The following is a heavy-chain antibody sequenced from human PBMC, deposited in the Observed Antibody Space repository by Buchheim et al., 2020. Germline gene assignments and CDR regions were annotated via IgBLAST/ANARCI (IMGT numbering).Heavy chain of an antibody. CDR2: ISSSSSYT. Sequence: QVQLVESGGGLVKPGGSLRLSCAASGFTFSDYYMSWIRQAPGKGLEWVSYISSSSSYTNYADSVKGRFIISRDNAKKQLYLQMNSLRAEDTAVYYCARELGYCSSTSCSARGYYYYGMDVWGQGTT. D-gene: IGHD2-2*01. CDR3: ARELGYCSSTSCSARGYYYYGMDV. CDR1: GFTFSDYY. V-gene: IGHV3-11*06. J-gene: IGHJ6*02.